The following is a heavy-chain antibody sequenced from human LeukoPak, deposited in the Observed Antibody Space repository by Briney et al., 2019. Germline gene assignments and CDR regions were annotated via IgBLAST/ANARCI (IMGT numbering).Heavy chain of an antibody. CDR2: ISGSGGST. D-gene: IGHD3-10*01. Sequence: PGRSLTLSCAASGFTFSSYSMSWVRQAPGKGLEWVSAISGSGGSTYYADSVKGRFPISRDNSKNTLYLQMNSLRAEDTAVYYCAKEGGFGSNWFDPWGQGSLVTVSS. J-gene: IGHJ5*02. V-gene: IGHV3-23*01. CDR1: GFTFSSYS. CDR3: AKEGGFGSNWFDP.